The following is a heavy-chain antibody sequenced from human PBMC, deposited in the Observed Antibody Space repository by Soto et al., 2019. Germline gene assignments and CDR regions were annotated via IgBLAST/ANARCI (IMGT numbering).Heavy chain of an antibody. V-gene: IGHV1-24*01. J-gene: IGHJ4*02. CDR1: GYTLTELS. CDR3: ATGPSGSYYPRFDY. D-gene: IGHD1-26*01. Sequence: VKVSCKVSGYTLTELSMHWVRQAPGKGLEWMGGFDPEDGETIYAQKFQGRVTMTEDTSTDTAYMELSSLRSEDTAVYYCATGPSGSYYPRFDYWGQGTLVTVSS. CDR2: FDPEDGET.